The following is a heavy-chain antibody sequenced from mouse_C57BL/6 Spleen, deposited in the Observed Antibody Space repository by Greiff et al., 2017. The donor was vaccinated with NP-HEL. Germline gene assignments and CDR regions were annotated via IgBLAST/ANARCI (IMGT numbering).Heavy chain of an antibody. Sequence: VQLQQSGAELARPGASVKLSCKASGYTFTSYGISWVKQRTGQGLEWIGEIYPRSGNTYYNEKFKGKTTLTADKSSSTAYMELRSLTSEDSAVYFCARPGDYGAMDYWGQGTSVTVSS. CDR1: GYTFTSYG. CDR3: ARPGDYGAMDY. CDR2: IYPRSGNT. V-gene: IGHV1-81*01. D-gene: IGHD1-1*02. J-gene: IGHJ4*01.